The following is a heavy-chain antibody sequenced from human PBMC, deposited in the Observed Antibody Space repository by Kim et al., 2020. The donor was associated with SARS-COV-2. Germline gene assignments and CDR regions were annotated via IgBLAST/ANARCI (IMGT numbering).Heavy chain of an antibody. V-gene: IGHV3-9*01. D-gene: IGHD3-22*01. CDR2: ISWNSGSI. Sequence: GGSLRLSCAASGFTFGDYAMHWVRQAPGKGLEWVSGISWNSGSIGYADSVKGRFTISRDNAKNSLYLQMNSLRAEDTALYYCAKGIDSSGSAINGMDVWGQGTTVTVSS. J-gene: IGHJ6*02. CDR3: AKGIDSSGSAINGMDV. CDR1: GFTFGDYA.